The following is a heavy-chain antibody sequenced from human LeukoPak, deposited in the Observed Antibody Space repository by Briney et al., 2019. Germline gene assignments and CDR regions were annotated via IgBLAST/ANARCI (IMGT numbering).Heavy chain of an antibody. D-gene: IGHD6-19*01. V-gene: IGHV3-23*01. CDR2: ISGSGGST. CDR3: ATHPGVAVADPPYFQH. J-gene: IGHJ1*01. Sequence: GGSLRLSCAASGFAFSSYAVTWVRQAPGKGLEWASTISGSGGSTNYADSVKGRFTISRDNYKNTLYLQMNTLRAEDTAVYYCATHPGVAVADPPYFQHWGQGTLVTVSS. CDR1: GFAFSSYA.